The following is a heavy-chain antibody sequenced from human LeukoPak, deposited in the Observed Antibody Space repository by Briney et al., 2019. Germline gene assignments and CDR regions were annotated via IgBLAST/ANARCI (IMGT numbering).Heavy chain of an antibody. CDR2: ISYDGSNK. D-gene: IGHD3-3*01. CDR3: ARGTDGRYYDFWSGSYWFDP. CDR1: GFTFSSYA. V-gene: IGHV3-30-3*01. Sequence: GGSLRLSCAASGFTFSSYAMHWVRQAPGKGLEWVAVISYDGSNKYYADSVKGRFTISRDNSKNTLYLQMNSLRAEDTAVYYCARGTDGRYYDFWSGSYWFDPWGQGTLVTVSS. J-gene: IGHJ5*02.